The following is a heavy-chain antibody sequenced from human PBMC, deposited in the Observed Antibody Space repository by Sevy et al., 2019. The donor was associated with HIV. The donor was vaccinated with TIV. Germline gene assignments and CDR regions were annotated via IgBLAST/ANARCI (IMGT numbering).Heavy chain of an antibody. CDR2: IYYSGST. Sequence: SETLSLTCSVSGGSMNIYYWSWIRQPPGKGLEWFGFIYYSGSTNYNPSLKSRVTISVETSKNQFSLKLSSVTAADTAVYYCARVGFNWNDVNYWGQGTLVTVSS. D-gene: IGHD1-20*01. J-gene: IGHJ4*02. CDR3: ARVGFNWNDVNY. V-gene: IGHV4-59*01. CDR1: GGSMNIYY.